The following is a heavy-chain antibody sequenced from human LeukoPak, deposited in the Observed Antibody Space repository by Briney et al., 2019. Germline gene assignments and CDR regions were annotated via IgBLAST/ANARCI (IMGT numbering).Heavy chain of an antibody. Sequence: SETLSLTCTVSGGSISRGGYYWSWMRQPPGKGLEWIGYIYHSGSTYYNPSLKSRVTISVDRSKNQFSLKLSSVTAADTAVYYCASTGIVGATPDAFDIWGQGTMVTASS. D-gene: IGHD1-26*01. CDR2: IYHSGST. J-gene: IGHJ3*02. CDR3: ASTGIVGATPDAFDI. V-gene: IGHV4-30-2*01. CDR1: GGSISRGGYY.